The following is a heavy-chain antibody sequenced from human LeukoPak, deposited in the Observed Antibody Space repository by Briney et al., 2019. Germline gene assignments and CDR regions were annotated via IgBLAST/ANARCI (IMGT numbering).Heavy chain of an antibody. V-gene: IGHV4-31*03. Sequence: PSQTLSLTCTVSGGSISSGGYYWSWIRQHPGKGLEWIGYIYYSGSTYYNPSLKSRVTISVDTSKNQFSLKLSSVTAADTAVYYCARDWGSGYDFDNGGKGPLVTVSS. D-gene: IGHD5-12*01. J-gene: IGHJ4*02. CDR1: GGSISSGGYY. CDR2: IYYSGST. CDR3: ARDWGSGYDFDN.